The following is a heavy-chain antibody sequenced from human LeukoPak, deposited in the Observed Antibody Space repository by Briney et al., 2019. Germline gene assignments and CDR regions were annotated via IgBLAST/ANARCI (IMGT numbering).Heavy chain of an antibody. V-gene: IGHV3-30*04. D-gene: IGHD4-17*01. CDR1: GFTFSSYA. CDR2: ISYDGSNK. CDR3: ARDYGDGRGYFDC. Sequence: GGSLRLSCAASGFTFSSYAMHWVRQAPGKGLEWVTVISYDGSNKYYADSVKGRFTISRDNSKNTLYLQMNSLRAEDTAVYYCARDYGDGRGYFDCWGQGTLVTVSS. J-gene: IGHJ4*02.